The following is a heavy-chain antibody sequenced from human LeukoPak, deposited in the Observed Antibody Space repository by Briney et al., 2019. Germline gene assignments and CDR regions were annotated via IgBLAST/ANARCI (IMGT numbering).Heavy chain of an antibody. J-gene: IGHJ4*02. Sequence: GSLRLSCAASESTFNTYWMTWVRQAPGKGLEWVANIKDDGSEKYYVDSVKGRFTISRDNAKNSLYLQMNSLRVEDTAMYYCPISEGYKWGQGTLVTVSS. D-gene: IGHD5-24*01. CDR1: ESTFNTYW. CDR3: PISEGYK. CDR2: IKDDGSEK. V-gene: IGHV3-7*01.